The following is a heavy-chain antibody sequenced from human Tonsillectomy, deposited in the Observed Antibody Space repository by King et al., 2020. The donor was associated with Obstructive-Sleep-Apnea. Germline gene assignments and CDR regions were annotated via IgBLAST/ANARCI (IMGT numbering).Heavy chain of an antibody. Sequence: VQLVESGGGLVKPGGSLRLSCAASGFTFSDYYMSWIRQAPGKGLEWVSYINICSSNTNYADSVKGRFTISRDNANNSLFLQMNSLRAEDTAVYYCTRAYHDYVWGSRTTLSSAVWGQGTTVTVSS. CDR2: INICSSNT. D-gene: IGHD3-16*01. CDR1: GFTFSDYY. J-gene: IGHJ6*02. CDR3: TRAYHDYVWGSRTTLSSAV. V-gene: IGHV3-11*06.